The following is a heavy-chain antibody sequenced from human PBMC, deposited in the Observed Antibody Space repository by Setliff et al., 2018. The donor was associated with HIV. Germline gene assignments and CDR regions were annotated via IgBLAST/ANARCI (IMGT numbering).Heavy chain of an antibody. CDR2: INHSGST. CDR1: GGSFSDHY. J-gene: IGHJ4*02. D-gene: IGHD6-19*01. CDR3: AIRGSSGWYVGGYFDY. V-gene: IGHV4-34*01. Sequence: PSETLSLTCAVYGGSFSDHYWSWIRQPPGKGLEWIGEINHSGSTNYNPSLKSRVTISVDTSKNQFSLKLSSVTAADTAVYYCAIRGSSGWYVGGYFDYWGQGTLVTVSS.